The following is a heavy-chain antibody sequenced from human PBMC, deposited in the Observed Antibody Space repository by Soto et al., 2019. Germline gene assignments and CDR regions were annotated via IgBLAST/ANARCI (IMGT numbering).Heavy chain of an antibody. CDR3: ASVGQPGYYYYGMDG. D-gene: IGHD1-26*01. CDR2: IWYDGSNK. CDR1: GFTFSSYG. J-gene: IGHJ6*04. V-gene: IGHV3-33*01. Sequence: PGGSLRLSCAASGFTFSSYGMHWVRQAPGKGLEWVAVIWYDGSNKYYADSVKGRFTISRDNSKNTLYLQMNSLRAEDTAVYYCASVGQPGYYYYGMDGWGKGTRVTVAS.